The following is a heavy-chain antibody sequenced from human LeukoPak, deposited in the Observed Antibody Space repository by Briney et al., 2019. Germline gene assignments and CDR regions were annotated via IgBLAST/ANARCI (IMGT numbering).Heavy chain of an antibody. CDR3: AGRRDGFDI. CDR2: ISANGGST. V-gene: IGHV3-23*01. J-gene: IGHJ3*02. Sequence: GGSLRLSCVASGFTFNNYAMNWVRQAPGKGLEWVSGISANGGSTYYADSVKGRFTISRDNSKNTLYVQMNSLRAEDTALYYCAGRRDGFDIWGQGTMVTVSS. CDR1: GFTFNNYA.